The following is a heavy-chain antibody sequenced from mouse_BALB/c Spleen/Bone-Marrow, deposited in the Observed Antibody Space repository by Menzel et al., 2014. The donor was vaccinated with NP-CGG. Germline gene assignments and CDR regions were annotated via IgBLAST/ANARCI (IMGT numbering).Heavy chain of an antibody. Sequence: EVQLQQSGPELVKPGASVKISCKASGYTFTDYNMHWVKQSHGKSLEWIGYIYPYNGGTGYNQRFKSKAALTVDNSSSTAYMELRSLTSEDSAVYYCARGYSWYFDVWGAGTTVTVSS. CDR1: GYTFTDYN. D-gene: IGHD2-3*01. CDR2: IYPYNGGT. CDR3: ARGYSWYFDV. J-gene: IGHJ1*01. V-gene: IGHV1S29*02.